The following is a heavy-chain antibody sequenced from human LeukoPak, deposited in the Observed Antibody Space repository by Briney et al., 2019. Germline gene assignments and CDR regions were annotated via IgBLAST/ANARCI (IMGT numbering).Heavy chain of an antibody. V-gene: IGHV1-69*13. CDR3: ARPQEEDGYNYNWAFDY. D-gene: IGHD5-24*01. CDR2: IIPIFGTA. CDR1: GGTSSSYA. Sequence: GASVKVSCKASGGTSSSYAISWVRQAPGQGLEWMGGIIPIFGTANYAQKFQGRVTITADESTSTAYMELSSLRSDDTAVYYCARPQEEDGYNYNWAFDYWGQGTLVTVSS. J-gene: IGHJ4*02.